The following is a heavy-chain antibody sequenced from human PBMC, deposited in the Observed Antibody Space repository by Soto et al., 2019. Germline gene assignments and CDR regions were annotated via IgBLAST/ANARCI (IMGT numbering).Heavy chain of an antibody. Sequence: QVQLVQSRAEVKKPGASVKVSCKASGYTFTGSYIHWVRQAPGQGFEWMGWIDPSSGGTDFAQKFQGRVNMTRDTSITTAYMELSSLRSDDTAVFYCARALYSGNDYRSPFDYWGQGTLVTVSS. CDR2: IDPSSGGT. CDR1: GYTFTGSY. V-gene: IGHV1-2*02. D-gene: IGHD5-12*01. J-gene: IGHJ4*02. CDR3: ARALYSGNDYRSPFDY.